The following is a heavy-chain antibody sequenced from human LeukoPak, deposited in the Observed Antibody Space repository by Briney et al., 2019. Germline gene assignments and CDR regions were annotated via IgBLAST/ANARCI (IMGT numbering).Heavy chain of an antibody. J-gene: IGHJ4*02. CDR3: ARAVSSGYDPFDY. CDR1: GFTFSSYA. CDR2: ISYDGSNK. V-gene: IGHV3-30*14. D-gene: IGHD3-22*01. Sequence: GGSLRLSCAASGFTFSSYAMHWVRQAPGKGLEWVAVISYDGSNKYYADSVKGRFTISRDNSKNTLYLQMNSLRAEDTAVYYCARAVSSGYDPFDYWGQGTLVTVSS.